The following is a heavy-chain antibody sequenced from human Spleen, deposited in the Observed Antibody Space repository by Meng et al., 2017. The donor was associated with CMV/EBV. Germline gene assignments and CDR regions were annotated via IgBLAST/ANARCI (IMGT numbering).Heavy chain of an antibody. Sequence: NGYIYDSGSTYYNPSLKSRVTIAVDTSKNQFSLKLCSVTAADTAVDYRARVSHDYGDYDVDYWGQGTLVTVSS. D-gene: IGHD4-17*01. V-gene: IGHV4-31*02. CDR2: IYDSGST. CDR3: ARVSHDYGDYDVDY. J-gene: IGHJ4*02.